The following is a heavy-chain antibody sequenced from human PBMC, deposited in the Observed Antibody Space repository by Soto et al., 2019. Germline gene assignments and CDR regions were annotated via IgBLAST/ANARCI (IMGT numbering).Heavy chain of an antibody. CDR2: INQDGSEK. J-gene: IGHJ4*02. Sequence: EVQLVESGGGLVQPGGSLRLSCAASGFTFSSYWMTWVRQAPGRGLEWVANINQDGSEKYYVDSVKGRFTISRDNAKTSLYLQMNTLRAEDGAVYYCAKEIYRSGSHWSQGTLVTVSS. CDR3: AKEIYRSGSH. D-gene: IGHD3-10*01. CDR1: GFTFSSYW. V-gene: IGHV3-7*01.